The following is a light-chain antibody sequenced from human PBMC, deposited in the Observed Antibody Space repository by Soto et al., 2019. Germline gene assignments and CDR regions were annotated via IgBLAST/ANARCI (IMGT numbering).Light chain of an antibody. Sequence: QAALTQPASVCGSLGQSISISCTGTSSDIGSYNLVSWYQQYPGKAPKLMILEVSERPSGVSNRFSGSKSGDTASLTISGLQAEDEADYYCSSYAGSGKVVFGGGTKLTVL. CDR3: SSYAGSGKVV. V-gene: IGLV2-23*02. J-gene: IGLJ3*02. CDR2: EVS. CDR1: SSDIGSYNL.